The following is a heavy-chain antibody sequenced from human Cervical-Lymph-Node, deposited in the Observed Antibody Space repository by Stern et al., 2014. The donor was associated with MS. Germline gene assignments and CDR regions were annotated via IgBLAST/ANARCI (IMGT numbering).Heavy chain of an antibody. D-gene: IGHD3-3*01. J-gene: IGHJ6*02. V-gene: IGHV3-9*01. CDR2: ISWSGTKI. CDR1: GFAFDDYA. Sequence: EVQLVESGGGLVQPGRSLRLSCAAAGFAFDDYAMHWVRQAPGKGLAWVSGISWSGTKIGYADSVKGRFTISRDNAKNSLFLQMNNLRAEDTALYYCATANYEFGYYGMDVWGQGTAVTVS. CDR3: ATANYEFGYYGMDV.